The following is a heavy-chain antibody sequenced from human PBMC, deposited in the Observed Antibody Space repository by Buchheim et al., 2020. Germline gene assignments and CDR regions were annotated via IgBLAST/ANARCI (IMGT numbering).Heavy chain of an antibody. CDR1: GFTFSSYW. V-gene: IGHV3-7*01. CDR2: IKQDGSEK. J-gene: IGHJ6*02. CDR3: ARLPYCSGGSCYFYYGMDV. Sequence: EVQLVESGGGLVQPGGSLRLSCAASGFTFSSYWMSWVRQAPGKGLEWVANIKQDGSEKYYVDSVKGRFTISRDHAKNSLYLQMNSLRAEDTAVYYCARLPYCSGGSCYFYYGMDVWGQGTT. D-gene: IGHD2-15*01.